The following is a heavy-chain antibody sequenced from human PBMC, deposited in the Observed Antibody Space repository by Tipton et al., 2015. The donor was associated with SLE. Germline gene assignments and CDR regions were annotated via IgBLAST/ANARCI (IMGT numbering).Heavy chain of an antibody. Sequence: TLSLTCSVYGGSFSGYYWSWIRQPPGKGLEWIGEINHSGSTNYNPSLKSRVTISVDTSKNQFSLKLSSVTAADTAVYYCARKGNFSGGSCFDYWGQGTLVTVSS. V-gene: IGHV4-34*01. CDR1: GGSFSGYY. CDR2: INHSGST. D-gene: IGHD2-15*01. CDR3: ARKGNFSGGSCFDY. J-gene: IGHJ4*02.